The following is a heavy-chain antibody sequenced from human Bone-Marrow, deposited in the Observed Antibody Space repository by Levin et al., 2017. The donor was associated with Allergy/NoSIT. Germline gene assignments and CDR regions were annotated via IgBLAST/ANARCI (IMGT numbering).Heavy chain of an antibody. Sequence: PGGSLRLSCAASGFTFSDYYMAWIRQAPGKGLEWVSYVSRSGTYTSYADSVTGRFTISRDDAKSSFYLQMNNLRAEDTGVYFCARGVFSGDAFDIWGQGTRVVVST. D-gene: IGHD3-10*01. CDR1: GFTFSDYY. CDR2: VSRSGTYT. J-gene: IGHJ3*02. V-gene: IGHV3-11*05. CDR3: ARGVFSGDAFDI.